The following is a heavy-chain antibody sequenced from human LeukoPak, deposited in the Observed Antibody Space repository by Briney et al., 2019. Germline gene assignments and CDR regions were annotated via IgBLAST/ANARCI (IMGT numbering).Heavy chain of an antibody. CDR2: INYSGST. V-gene: IGHV4-30-4*01. J-gene: IGHJ4*02. CDR3: ARTDTAVVFLDY. Sequence: SQTLSLTCTVSGGSISSGDYHWSWIRQPPGKGLEWIGYINYSGSTYYNPSLKSRVTISVDTSKNQFSLKLSSVSAADTAIYYCARTDTAVVFLDYWGQGTLVTVSS. CDR1: GGSISSGDYH. D-gene: IGHD5-18*01.